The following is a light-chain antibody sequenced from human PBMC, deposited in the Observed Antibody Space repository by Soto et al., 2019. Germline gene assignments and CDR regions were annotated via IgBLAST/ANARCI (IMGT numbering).Light chain of an antibody. Sequence: QSLLTQPPSVSVAPGQKVTMSCSGSSSNIGKYYVSWHQQLPGTAPKLLIYENDKRPSGIPDRFSGSKSGTSATLGITGLQTGDEADYYCGTWDSSLTTFVFGTGSKVT. CDR2: END. J-gene: IGLJ1*01. CDR1: SSNIGKYY. CDR3: GTWDSSLTTFV. V-gene: IGLV1-51*02.